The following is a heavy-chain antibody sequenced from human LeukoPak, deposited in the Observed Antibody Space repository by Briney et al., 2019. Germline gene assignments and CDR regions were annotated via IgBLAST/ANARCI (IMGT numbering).Heavy chain of an antibody. D-gene: IGHD3-16*01. CDR3: VRGSTLRHYQY. J-gene: IGHJ4*02. V-gene: IGHV4-39*01. CDR1: VGFISSSSYH. CDR2: IYYSGST. Sequence: SDPLSLTCTVCVGFISSSSYHWCWIRRPPGKELERIGSIYYSGSTYYNPSLKSRVTVSVDTSKNQFSLKLSSVTAADTAVYYCVRGSTLRHYQYWGQGTLVTVSS.